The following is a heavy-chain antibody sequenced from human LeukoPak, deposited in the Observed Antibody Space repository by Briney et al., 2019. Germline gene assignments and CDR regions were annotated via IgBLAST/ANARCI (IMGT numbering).Heavy chain of an antibody. D-gene: IGHD3-10*01. Sequence: SETLSLTCAVYGGSFSGYYWSWIRQPPGKGLEWIAYIYYSGSTNYNPSLKSRVTISVDTSKNQFSLKLSSVTAADTAVYYCARRYGSGSSGTFDYWGQGTLVTVSS. J-gene: IGHJ4*02. V-gene: IGHV4-59*01. CDR2: IYYSGST. CDR1: GGSFSGYY. CDR3: ARRYGSGSSGTFDY.